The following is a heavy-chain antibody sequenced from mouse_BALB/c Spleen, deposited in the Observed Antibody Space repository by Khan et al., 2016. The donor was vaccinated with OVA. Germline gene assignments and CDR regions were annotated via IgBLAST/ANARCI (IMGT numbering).Heavy chain of an antibody. CDR3: ATLYGNEPY. Sequence: QVQLKESGPGLVAPSQSLSITCTVSGFSLTDYGVHWLRQPPGKGLEWLGVIWAGGSTNCNSALMSRLSISKDNSKGQVFLKMNSLQTDDIAMYYCATLYGNEPYWGQGTLVTVSA. CDR2: IWAGGST. D-gene: IGHD2-1*01. J-gene: IGHJ3*01. V-gene: IGHV2-9*02. CDR1: GFSLTDYG.